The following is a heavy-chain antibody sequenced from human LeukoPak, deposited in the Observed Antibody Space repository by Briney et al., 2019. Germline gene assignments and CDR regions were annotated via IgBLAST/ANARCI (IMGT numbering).Heavy chain of an antibody. CDR3: AELGITMIGGV. J-gene: IGHJ6*04. CDR1: GFTFSDYY. V-gene: IGHV3-11*04. D-gene: IGHD3-10*02. Sequence: PGGSLRLSCAASGFTFSDYYMNWIRQAPGKGLEWLSCISSSGTTIHYADSVKGRFTISRDNAKNSLYLQMNSLRAEDTAVYYCAELGITMIGGVWGKGTTVTISS. CDR2: ISSSGTTI.